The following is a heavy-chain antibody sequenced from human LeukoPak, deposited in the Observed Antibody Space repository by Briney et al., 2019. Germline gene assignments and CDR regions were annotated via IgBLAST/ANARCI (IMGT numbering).Heavy chain of an antibody. CDR1: GYSLTTYG. J-gene: IGHJ4*02. Sequence: GASVKVSCKASGYSLTTYGINWMRQAPGQGLEWMGWISTQSGNTSYAQKVQGRLTLTTDISTNTAYMELRSLRSDDTAVYCARGAYGDKWGQGTMVTVSS. CDR2: ISTQSGNT. V-gene: IGHV1-18*01. CDR3: RGAYGDK. D-gene: IGHD4-17*01.